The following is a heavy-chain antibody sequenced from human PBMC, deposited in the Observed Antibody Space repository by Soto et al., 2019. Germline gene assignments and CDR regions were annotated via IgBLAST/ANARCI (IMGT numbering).Heavy chain of an antibody. CDR1: GFTFSSYA. Sequence: GGSLRLSCAASGFTFSSYAMNWVRQAPGKGLGWVSGISDNGGSTNYVDSVKGRFTISRDNSKNTLYLQMNSLRAEDTAIFYCARDRIAVAGTCGYWGRGTLVTVSS. CDR2: ISDNGGST. CDR3: ARDRIAVAGTCGY. D-gene: IGHD6-19*01. V-gene: IGHV3-23*01. J-gene: IGHJ4*02.